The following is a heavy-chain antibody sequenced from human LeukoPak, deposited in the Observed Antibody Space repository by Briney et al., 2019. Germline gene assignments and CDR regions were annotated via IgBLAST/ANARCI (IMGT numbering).Heavy chain of an antibody. V-gene: IGHV4-59*08. J-gene: IGHJ4*02. CDR3: AKGGSPRFDY. CDR1: GGSISGSF. Sequence: SETLSLTCSVSGGSISGSFWSWIRQPPGKGLEWIGYVYDTGSTNYNPSLKSRVTMSVDTSKNQFSLKLSSVTAAGTAVYYCAKGGSPRFDYWGRGTLVTVSS. CDR2: VYDTGST. D-gene: IGHD3-16*01.